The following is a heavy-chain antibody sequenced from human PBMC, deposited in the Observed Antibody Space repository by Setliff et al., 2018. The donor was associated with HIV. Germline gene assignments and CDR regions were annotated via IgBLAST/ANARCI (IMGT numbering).Heavy chain of an antibody. V-gene: IGHV4-61*01. Sequence: PSETLSLTCAVSGYSISSGYYWGWIRQPPGKGLEWIGYIYYSGSTNYNPSLKSRVTISVDTSKNQFSLKLSSVTAADTAVYYCARVVPAKNYYDSSPYFDYWGQGTLVTVSS. CDR3: ARVVPAKNYYDSSPYFDY. J-gene: IGHJ4*02. CDR2: IYYSGST. CDR1: GYSISSGYY. D-gene: IGHD3-22*01.